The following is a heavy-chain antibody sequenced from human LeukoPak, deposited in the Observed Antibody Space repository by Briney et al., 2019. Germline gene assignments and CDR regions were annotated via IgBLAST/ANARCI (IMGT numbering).Heavy chain of an antibody. Sequence: PSETLSLTCTVSGYSIRSGYYWGWIRQPPGKGLEWIGSIYHSGSTYYNPSLKSRVTISVDTSKNQFSLKLSSVTAADTAVYYCASTCSGGSCYKTAHWFDPWGQGTLVTVSS. V-gene: IGHV4-38-2*02. D-gene: IGHD2-15*01. CDR2: IYHSGST. CDR1: GYSIRSGYY. CDR3: ASTCSGGSCYKTAHWFDP. J-gene: IGHJ5*02.